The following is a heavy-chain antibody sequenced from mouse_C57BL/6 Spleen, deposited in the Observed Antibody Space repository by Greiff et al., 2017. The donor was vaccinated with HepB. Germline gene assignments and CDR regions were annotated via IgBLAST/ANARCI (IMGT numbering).Heavy chain of an antibody. CDR2: ISYDGSN. Sequence: DVKLQESGPGLVKPSQSLSLTCSVTGYSITSGYYWNWIRQFPGNKLEWMGYISYDGSNNYNPSLKNRLSITRDTSKNQFFLKLNSVTTEDTATYYCARYYYYPSFAYWGQGTLVTVSA. J-gene: IGHJ3*01. CDR1: GYSITSGYY. CDR3: ARYYYYPSFAY. V-gene: IGHV3-6*01. D-gene: IGHD2-1*01.